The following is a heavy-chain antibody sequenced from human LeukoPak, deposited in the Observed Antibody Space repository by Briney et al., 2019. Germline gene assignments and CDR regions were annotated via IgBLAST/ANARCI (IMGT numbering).Heavy chain of an antibody. CDR3: ARRGHGYGSPFDY. D-gene: IGHD5-18*01. CDR1: GFTVSSNY. CDR2: IYSGGNT. J-gene: IGHJ4*02. V-gene: IGHV3-66*04. Sequence: PGGSLRLSCAASGFTVSSNYMNWVRQAPGKGLEWVSMIYSGGNTLYTDSVKGRFIISRDNSKNTLDLQMNSLRAEDTAVYYCARRGHGYGSPFDYWGQGTLVTVSS.